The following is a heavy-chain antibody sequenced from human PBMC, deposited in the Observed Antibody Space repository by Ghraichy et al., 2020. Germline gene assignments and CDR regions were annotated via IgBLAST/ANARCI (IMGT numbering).Heavy chain of an antibody. Sequence: GGSLRLSCAASGFTFSSYAMSWVRQTPGKGLEWVSAITGSGGDTYYADSVKGRFTISRDNSKNTLYMQMNSLRTEDTAVYYCAKLGAVSWGPNYYFDYWGQGTLVTVSS. CDR3: AKLGAVSWGPNYYFDY. V-gene: IGHV3-23*01. CDR1: GFTFSSYA. J-gene: IGHJ4*02. D-gene: IGHD1-26*01. CDR2: ITGSGGDT.